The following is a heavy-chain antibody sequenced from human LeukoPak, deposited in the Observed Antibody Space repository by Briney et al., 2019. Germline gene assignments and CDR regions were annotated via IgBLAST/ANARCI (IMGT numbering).Heavy chain of an antibody. V-gene: IGHV3-30*04. J-gene: IGHJ6*03. CDR1: GFTFNTYP. Sequence: GGSLRLSCAASGFTFNTYPMHWVRQAPGKGLEWVAAISYDGGNKYYADSVKGRFTISRDNSKNTLYLHMDGLSVDDTTVYYCARGRKPSGYYYYMDVWGKGTTVTV. CDR3: ARGRKPSGYYYYMDV. CDR2: ISYDGGNK.